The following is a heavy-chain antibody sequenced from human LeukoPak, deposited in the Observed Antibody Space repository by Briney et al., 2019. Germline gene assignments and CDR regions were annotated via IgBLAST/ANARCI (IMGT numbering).Heavy chain of an antibody. Sequence: PGGSLRLSCAASGFTFRSYTMSWVRQAPGKGLEWVSGISWNSGSIGYADSVKGRFTISRDNAKNSLYLQMNSLRAEDTAVCYCAREEWELLHLDYWGQGTLVTVSS. CDR3: AREEWELLHLDY. J-gene: IGHJ4*02. V-gene: IGHV3-9*01. CDR2: ISWNSGSI. D-gene: IGHD1-26*01. CDR1: GFTFRSYT.